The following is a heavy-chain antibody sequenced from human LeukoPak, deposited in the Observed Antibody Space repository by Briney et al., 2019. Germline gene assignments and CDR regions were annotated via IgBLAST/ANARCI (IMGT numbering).Heavy chain of an antibody. CDR3: ARRGRSYRPFDY. Sequence: PSETLSLTCTVSGDSISSGDYYWSWIRQPAGKGLEWIGRISSSGSTNYNPSLKSRVTISVDTSKNQFSLKLSSVTAADTAVYYCARRGRSYRPFDYWGQGTLVTVSS. CDR2: ISSSGST. J-gene: IGHJ4*02. V-gene: IGHV4-61*02. D-gene: IGHD2-15*01. CDR1: GDSISSGDYY.